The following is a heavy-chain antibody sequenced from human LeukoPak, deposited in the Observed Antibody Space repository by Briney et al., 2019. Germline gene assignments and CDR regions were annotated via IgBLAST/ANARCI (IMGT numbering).Heavy chain of an antibody. V-gene: IGHV3-30*04. CDR3: AKLKGRHLVVVTTTGRYFDY. J-gene: IGHJ4*02. Sequence: GGSLRLSCAASGFTFSSYAMHWVRQAPGKGLEWVAVISYDGSNKYYADSVKGRFTISRDNSKNTLYLQMNSLRAEDTAVYYCAKLKGRHLVVVTTTGRYFDYWGQGTLVTVSS. D-gene: IGHD2-21*02. CDR1: GFTFSSYA. CDR2: ISYDGSNK.